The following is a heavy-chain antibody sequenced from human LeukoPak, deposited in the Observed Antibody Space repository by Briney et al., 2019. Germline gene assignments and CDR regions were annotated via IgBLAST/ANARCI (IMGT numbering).Heavy chain of an antibody. CDR2: MNPNSGNT. Sequence: ASVKVSCKASGYTFTSYDINWVRQATGQGLEWMGWMNPNSGNTGYAQKFQGRVTMTRNTSISTAYMELSSLRSEDTAVYYCARVHPGIAVAPHYYFDYWGQGTLVTVSS. V-gene: IGHV1-8*01. D-gene: IGHD6-19*01. CDR3: ARVHPGIAVAPHYYFDY. CDR1: GYTFTSYD. J-gene: IGHJ4*02.